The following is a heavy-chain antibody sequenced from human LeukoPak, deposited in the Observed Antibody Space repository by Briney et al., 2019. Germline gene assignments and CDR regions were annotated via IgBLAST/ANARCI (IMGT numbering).Heavy chain of an antibody. J-gene: IGHJ4*02. CDR2: IYYSGST. CDR1: GGSISSYY. CDR3: ARGGGIAVAGKLDY. Sequence: PSETLSLTCTVSGGSISSYYWSWVRQPPGKGLEWIGYIYYSGSTNHNPSLKSRVTISVDTSKNQFSLTLTSVSAADTAVYYCARGGGIAVAGKLDYWGQGTVVTVSS. V-gene: IGHV4-59*01. D-gene: IGHD6-19*01.